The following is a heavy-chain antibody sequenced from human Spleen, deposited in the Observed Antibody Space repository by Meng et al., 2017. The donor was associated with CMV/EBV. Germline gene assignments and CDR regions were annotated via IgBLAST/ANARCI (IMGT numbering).Heavy chain of an antibody. CDR1: GYTLTELS. J-gene: IGHJ5*02. CDR3: ARDMYSNYASPYNWFDP. Sequence: ASVKVSCKVSGYTLTELSMHWVRQAPGKGLEWMGGFDPEDGETIYAQKFQGRVTMTEDTSTDTAYMELSSLRSDDTAVYYCARDMYSNYASPYNWFDPWGQGTLVTVSS. CDR2: FDPEDGET. V-gene: IGHV1-24*01. D-gene: IGHD4-11*01.